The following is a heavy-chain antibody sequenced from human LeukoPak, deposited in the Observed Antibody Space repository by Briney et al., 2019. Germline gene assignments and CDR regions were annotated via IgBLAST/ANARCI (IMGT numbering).Heavy chain of an antibody. CDR3: AKAGSLDIAARQNY. D-gene: IGHD6-6*01. V-gene: IGHV3-23*01. J-gene: IGHJ4*02. CDR2: ISGGDGTT. CDR1: GFIFSSYG. Sequence: GGSLRLSCAASGFIFSSYGMDWVRQAPGKGLEWVSGISGGDGTTFYADSVKGRFTISRDNSKNTLYLQMNSLRAEDTAVYYCAKAGSLDIAARQNYWGQGTLVTVSS.